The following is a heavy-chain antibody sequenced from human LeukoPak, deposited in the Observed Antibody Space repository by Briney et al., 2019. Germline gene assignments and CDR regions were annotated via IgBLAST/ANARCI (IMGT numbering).Heavy chain of an antibody. CDR3: AKGAKRSYDYVWGSYTTQDY. CDR1: GFTFSSYW. CDR2: INTDGSDT. V-gene: IGHV3-74*03. J-gene: IGHJ4*02. Sequence: PGGSLRLSCAASGFTFSSYWMHWVRQAPGKGLVWVSRINTDGSDTTYAGSVKGRFTISRDNAKDTLYLQMNSLRAEDTAVYYCAKGAKRSYDYVWGSYTTQDYWGQGTLVTVSS. D-gene: IGHD3-16*01.